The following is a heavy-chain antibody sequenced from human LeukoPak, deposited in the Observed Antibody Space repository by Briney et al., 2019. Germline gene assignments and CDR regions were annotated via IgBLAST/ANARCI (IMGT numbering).Heavy chain of an antibody. CDR2: INHSGST. J-gene: IGHJ4*02. CDR3: ARHRTYYYGSGRPHFDY. D-gene: IGHD3-10*01. V-gene: IGHV4-34*01. Sequence: SETLSLTCAVYGGSFSGYYWSWIRQPPGRGLEWIGEINHSGSTNYNPSLKSRVTISVDTSKNQFSLKLSSVTAADTAVYYCARHRTYYYGSGRPHFDYWGQGTLVTVSS. CDR1: GGSFSGYY.